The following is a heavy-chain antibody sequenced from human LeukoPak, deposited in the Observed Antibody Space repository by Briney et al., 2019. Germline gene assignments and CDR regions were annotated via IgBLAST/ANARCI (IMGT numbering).Heavy chain of an antibody. CDR2: ISYDGSNK. D-gene: IGHD3-3*01. V-gene: IGHV3-30*18. Sequence: PGRSLRLSCAASGFTFSSNGIHWVRQAPGKGLEWVAVISYDGSNKYYADSVKGRFTISRDNSKNTLYLQMNSLRAEDTAVYYCAKGLDDFWSGPLDYWGQGTLVTVSS. CDR1: GFTFSSNG. J-gene: IGHJ4*02. CDR3: AKGLDDFWSGPLDY.